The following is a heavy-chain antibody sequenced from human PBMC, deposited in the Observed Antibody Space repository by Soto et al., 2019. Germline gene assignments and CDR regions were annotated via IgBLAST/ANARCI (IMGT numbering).Heavy chain of an antibody. CDR3: ARVGTYSSGWYGRQIDY. V-gene: IGHV3-48*02. Sequence: PGGSLRLSCAASGFTFSSYSMNWVRQAPGKGLEWVSYISSSSTIYYADSVKGRFTISRDNAKNSLYLQMNSLRDEDTAVYYCARVGTYSSGWYGRQIDYWGQGTLVTVSS. CDR1: GFTFSSYS. D-gene: IGHD6-19*01. CDR2: ISSSSTI. J-gene: IGHJ4*02.